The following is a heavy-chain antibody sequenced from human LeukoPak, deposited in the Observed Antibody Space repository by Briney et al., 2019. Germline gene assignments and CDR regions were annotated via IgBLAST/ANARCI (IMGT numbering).Heavy chain of an antibody. CDR2: INPSGGST. V-gene: IGHV1-46*01. J-gene: IGHJ4*02. D-gene: IGHD6-19*01. CDR1: GYTFTSYY. CDR3: ARGSVVGFADYFDS. Sequence: ASVKVSCKASGYTFTSYYIHWVRQAPGQGLQWMGVINPSGGSTSLAQNFQGRVTMTRDMSTSTVSMELSSLRSEDTAMCYCARGSVVGFADYFDSWGRGTLVTVSS.